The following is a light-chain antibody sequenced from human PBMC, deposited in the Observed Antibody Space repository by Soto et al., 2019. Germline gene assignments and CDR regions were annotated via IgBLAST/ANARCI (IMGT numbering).Light chain of an antibody. CDR1: SSDVGGYNY. J-gene: IGLJ1*01. CDR2: EVS. CDR3: SSYTSSSTLCV. V-gene: IGLV2-14*01. Sequence: QSALTQPASVSGSPGQSITISCTGTSSDVGGYNYVSWYQQHPGKAPKLTIYEVSNRPSGVSNRFSGSKSGNTASLTISGLQAEDEADYYCSSYTSSSTLCVFGTGTKVTVL.